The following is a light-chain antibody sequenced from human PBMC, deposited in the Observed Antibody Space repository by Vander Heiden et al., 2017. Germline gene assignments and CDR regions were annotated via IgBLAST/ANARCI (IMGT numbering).Light chain of an antibody. CDR2: VAS. CDR1: QSISSA. J-gene: IGKJ3*01. CDR3: QQFNTNPLT. V-gene: IGKV1-13*02. Sequence: IQLPQPPSSLAASVGDRVTITCRASQSISSALVWYLQKPGKGPKLLIYVASSLESGVPSRFSGSGSGTDFTLTISSLQPEDFATYCCQQFNTNPLTFGPGTKVHIK.